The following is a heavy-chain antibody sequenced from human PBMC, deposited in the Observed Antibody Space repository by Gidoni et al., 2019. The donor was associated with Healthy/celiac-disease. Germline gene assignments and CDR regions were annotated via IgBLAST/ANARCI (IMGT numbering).Heavy chain of an antibody. CDR1: GSPFSSHA. J-gene: IGHJ4*02. CDR2: ISNDGSNK. V-gene: IGHV3-30-3*01. Sequence: QVQLVESGGGVVQPGRSLRLSCAASGSPFSSHAMHWVRQAPGKGLEWVAVISNDGSNKYYADSVEGRFTISRDNSKNTLYLQMNSLRAEDTAVYYCARDAASSGYYKPLRYWGQGTLVTVSS. D-gene: IGHD3-22*01. CDR3: ARDAASSGYYKPLRY.